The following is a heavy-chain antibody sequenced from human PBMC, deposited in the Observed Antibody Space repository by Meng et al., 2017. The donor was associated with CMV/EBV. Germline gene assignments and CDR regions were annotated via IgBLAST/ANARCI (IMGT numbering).Heavy chain of an antibody. CDR3: ARGRSFGG. J-gene: IGHJ3*01. CDR2: IYYSGST. CDR1: GGSVSSGSYY. V-gene: IGHV4-61*01. D-gene: IGHD3-10*01. Sequence: GSLRLSCTVSGGSVSSGSYYWSWIRQPPGKGLEWIGYIYYSGSTNYNPSLKSRVTISVDTSKNQFSLKLSSVTAADTAVYYCARGRSFGGWGQGTMVTVSS.